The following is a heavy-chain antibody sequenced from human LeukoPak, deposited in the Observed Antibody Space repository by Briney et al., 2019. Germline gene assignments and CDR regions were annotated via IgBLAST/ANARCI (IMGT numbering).Heavy chain of an antibody. CDR1: GYTFTSYG. CDR3: AREETHHVYYGMDV. D-gene: IGHD1-14*01. J-gene: IGHJ6*02. Sequence: ASVTVSCKASGYTFTSYGISWVRQAPGQGLEWMGWISAYNGNTNYAQKVQGRVTMTTDTSTSTAYMELRSLRSDDTAVYYCAREETHHVYYGMDVWGQGTMVTVSS. V-gene: IGHV1-18*01. CDR2: ISAYNGNT.